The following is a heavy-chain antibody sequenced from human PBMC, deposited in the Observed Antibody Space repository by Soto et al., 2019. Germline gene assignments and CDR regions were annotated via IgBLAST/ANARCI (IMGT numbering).Heavy chain of an antibody. J-gene: IGHJ6*03. CDR2: ISAYNGNT. CDR3: ARPINFGGIAARPGYYYYMDV. D-gene: IGHD6-6*01. Sequence: ASVKVSCKASGYTFTSYGISWVRQAPGQGLEWMGWISAYNGNTNYAQKLQGRVTMTTDTSTSTAYMELRSLRSDDTAVYYCARPINFGGIAARPGYYYYMDVWGKGTTVTVSS. CDR1: GYTFTSYG. V-gene: IGHV1-18*01.